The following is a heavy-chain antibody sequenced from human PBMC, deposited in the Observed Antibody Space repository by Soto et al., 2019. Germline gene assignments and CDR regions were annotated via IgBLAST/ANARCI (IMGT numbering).Heavy chain of an antibody. CDR1: GGSISSSSYY. J-gene: IGHJ5*02. D-gene: IGHD2-15*01. V-gene: IGHV4-39*01. Sequence: QLQLQESGPGLVKPSETLSLTCTVSGGSISSSSYYWGWIRQPPGKGLEWIGNIYYSGSTYYNPSLKSRVTISVDTSKNQFSLKLSSVTAAETAVYYCARRQSSPWFDPWGQGTLVTVSS. CDR3: ARRQSSPWFDP. CDR2: IYYSGST.